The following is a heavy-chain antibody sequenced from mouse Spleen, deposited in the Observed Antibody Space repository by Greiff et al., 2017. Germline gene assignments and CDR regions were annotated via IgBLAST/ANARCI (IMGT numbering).Heavy chain of an antibody. CDR1: GYTFTDYN. J-gene: IGHJ3*01. CDR2: INPNNGGT. D-gene: IGHD1-3*01. CDR3: ARGLTGFAY. Sequence: VQLKESGPELVKPGASVKIPCKASGYTFTDYNMDWVKQSHGKSLEWIGDINPNNGGTIYNQKFKGKATLTVDKSSSTAYMELRSLTSEDTAVYYCARGLTGFAYWGQGTLVTVSA. V-gene: IGHV1-18*01.